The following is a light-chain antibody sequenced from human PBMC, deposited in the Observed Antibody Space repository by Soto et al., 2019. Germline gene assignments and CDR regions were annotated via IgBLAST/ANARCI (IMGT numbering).Light chain of an antibody. CDR1: SSDVGGYNY. CDR3: SSYTSSSTLYV. CDR2: EVS. V-gene: IGLV2-14*01. Sequence: QSALTQPASVSGSPGQSITIYCTGTSSDVGGYNYVSWYQQHPGKAPKLMIYEVSNRPSGVSNRFSGSKSGNRASLTISGLQAEDEADYYCSSYTSSSTLYVFGIGTKLTVL. J-gene: IGLJ1*01.